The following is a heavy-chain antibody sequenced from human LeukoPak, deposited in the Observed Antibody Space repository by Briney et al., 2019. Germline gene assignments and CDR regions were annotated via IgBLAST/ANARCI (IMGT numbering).Heavy chain of an antibody. D-gene: IGHD1-1*01. J-gene: IGHJ4*02. V-gene: IGHV1-2*06. CDR3: ARGSTRDF. Sequence: RASVKVSCKASGYTFTAYYIHWVRQAPGQGLEWMGRINSKDGGTNYTQRFQGRVAMTRDTSINTAYLELSSLTSDDTAVYYCARGSTRDFWGQGTLLIVSS. CDR1: GYTFTAYY. CDR2: INSKDGGT.